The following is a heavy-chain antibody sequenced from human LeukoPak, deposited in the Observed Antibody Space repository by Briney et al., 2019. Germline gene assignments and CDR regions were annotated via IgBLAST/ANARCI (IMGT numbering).Heavy chain of an antibody. CDR2: IYYSGST. D-gene: IGHD2-2*02. J-gene: IGHJ6*03. V-gene: IGHV4-59*01. CDR3: ARGVRYCSSTSCYTPYYYYMDV. Sequence: SETLSLTCTVSGGSISSYYWSWIRQPPGKGLEWIGYIYYSGSTNYNPSLKSRVTISVDTSKNQFSLKLSSVTAADTAVYYCARGVRYCSSTSCYTPYYYYMDVWGKGTTVTVSS. CDR1: GGSISSYY.